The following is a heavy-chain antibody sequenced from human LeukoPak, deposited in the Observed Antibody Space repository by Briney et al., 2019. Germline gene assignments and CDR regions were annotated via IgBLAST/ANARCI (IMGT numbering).Heavy chain of an antibody. J-gene: IGHJ4*02. CDR3: ARGEYQLPGDS. V-gene: IGHV3-7*03. CDR1: GFTFSTYW. D-gene: IGHD2-2*01. Sequence: GGSLRLSCAASGFTFSTYWMSWVRQAPEKGLEWVANIKQDGSEEYYVDSVKGRLTISRDNAKKSLYLQMNSLRAEDTAVYYCARGEYQLPGDSWGQGTLVTVSS. CDR2: IKQDGSEE.